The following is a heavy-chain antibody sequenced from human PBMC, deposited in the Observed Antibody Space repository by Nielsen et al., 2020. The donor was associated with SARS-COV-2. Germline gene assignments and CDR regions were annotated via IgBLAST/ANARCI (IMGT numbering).Heavy chain of an antibody. Sequence: GESLKISCAASGFTFSSYEMNWVRQAPGKGLEWVSYISSSGSTIYYADSVKGRFTISRDNAKNSLYLQMNSLRAEDTAVYYCAKGLEWFGEYPDAFDIWGQGTMVTVSS. CDR3: AKGLEWFGEYPDAFDI. V-gene: IGHV3-48*03. D-gene: IGHD3-10*01. CDR1: GFTFSSYE. J-gene: IGHJ3*02. CDR2: ISSSGSTI.